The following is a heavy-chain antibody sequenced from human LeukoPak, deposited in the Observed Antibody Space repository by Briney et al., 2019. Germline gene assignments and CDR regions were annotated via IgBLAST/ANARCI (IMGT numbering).Heavy chain of an antibody. D-gene: IGHD3-10*01. CDR2: ISAYNGNT. Sequence: ASVKVSCKASGYSFTSSGISWVRQAPGQGLEWMGWISAYNGNTNYAQKLQGRVTMTTDTSTSTGYMELRSLRSDDTAVYYCARDYGAGSYGDYWGQGTLVTVSS. CDR3: ARDYGAGSYGDY. CDR1: GYSFTSSG. V-gene: IGHV1-18*01. J-gene: IGHJ4*02.